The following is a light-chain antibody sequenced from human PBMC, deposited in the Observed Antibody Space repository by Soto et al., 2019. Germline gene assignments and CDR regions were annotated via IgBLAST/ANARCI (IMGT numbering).Light chain of an antibody. CDR2: EVT. CDR3: SSYAGNNNYV. CDR1: SSDIGDYNY. V-gene: IGLV2-8*01. Sequence: QSVLTQPPSASGSPGQSVTFSCTGTSSDIGDYNYVPWYQQHPGKAPKLMIYEVTKRPSGVPDRFSGSKSGNTASLTVSGLQADDEADCYCSSYAGNNNYVFGTGTKVTVL. J-gene: IGLJ1*01.